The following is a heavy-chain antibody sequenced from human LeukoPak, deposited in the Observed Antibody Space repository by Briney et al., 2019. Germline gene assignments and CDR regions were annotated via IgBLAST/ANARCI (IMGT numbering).Heavy chain of an antibody. D-gene: IGHD6-13*01. Sequence: GASVKVSCKVSGYTLTELSMHWVRQAPGKGLEWMGGFVPEDGETIYAQKFQGRVTMTEDTSTDTAYMELSSLRSEDTAVYYCAITGYSSSWSNPNNWFDPWGQGTLVTVSS. V-gene: IGHV1-24*01. J-gene: IGHJ5*02. CDR3: AITGYSSSWSNPNNWFDP. CDR2: FVPEDGET. CDR1: GYTLTELS.